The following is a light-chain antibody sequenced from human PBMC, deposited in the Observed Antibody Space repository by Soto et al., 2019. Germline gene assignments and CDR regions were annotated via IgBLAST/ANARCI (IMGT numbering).Light chain of an antibody. J-gene: IGLJ1*01. CDR3: SSYTSSSIDYV. CDR1: SSDVGGYKY. Sequence: QSVLTQPPSVSWSPGQSITISCTGTSSDVGGYKYVSWYQQHPGKAPKLMIYEVSNRPSGVSNRFSASTSGNTASLTISWLLAEDEDDYYCSSYTSSSIDYVFGTGTKLTVL. CDR2: EVS. V-gene: IGLV2-14*01.